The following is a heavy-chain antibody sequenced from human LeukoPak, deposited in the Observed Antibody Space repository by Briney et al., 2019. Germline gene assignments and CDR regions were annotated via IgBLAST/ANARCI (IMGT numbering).Heavy chain of an antibody. V-gene: IGHV4-39*01. D-gene: IGHD3-10*01. CDR3: ARTPDITMVRGVGLFDP. CDR2: SYYSGYT. Sequence: PSETLSLTCTVSGVSISGSNYYWGWIRQPPGKGLEWIASSYYSGYTSYNPSLKSRVTMSVDTSKNQFSLKLSSVTAADTAVYFCARTPDITMVRGVGLFDPWGQGTLVSVSS. CDR1: GVSISGSNYY. J-gene: IGHJ5*02.